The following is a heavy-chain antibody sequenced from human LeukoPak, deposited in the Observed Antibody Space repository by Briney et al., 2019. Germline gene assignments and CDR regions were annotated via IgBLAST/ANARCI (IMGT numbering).Heavy chain of an antibody. V-gene: IGHV3-30*18. J-gene: IGHJ6*02. CDR1: GFTFSSYG. CDR3: AKDHPGGRFLEWLSAYYYGMDV. CDR2: ISYEGSYK. Sequence: GGSLRLSCAASGFTFSSYGMHGVREAPGKGLEGVAVISYEGSYKYYADSVKGRFTISRDNSKNTLYLQMNSLRAEDTAVYYCAKDHPGGRFLEWLSAYYYGMDVWGQGTTVTVSS. D-gene: IGHD3-3*01.